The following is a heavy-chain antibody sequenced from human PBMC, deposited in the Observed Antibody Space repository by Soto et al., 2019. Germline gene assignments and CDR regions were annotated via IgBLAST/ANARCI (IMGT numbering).Heavy chain of an antibody. D-gene: IGHD1-26*01. Sequence: PSETLSLTCTVSGGSVSSSSYYWGWVRQPPGKGLEWIGYIYHSGSTNYNPSLKSRVTISLDKSMNQFSLKLSSVTPADTAVYYCTRAPVSGSYCFDFWGQGTPVTVSS. J-gene: IGHJ4*02. CDR2: IYHSGST. CDR3: TRAPVSGSYCFDF. V-gene: IGHV4-61*05. CDR1: GGSVSSSSYY.